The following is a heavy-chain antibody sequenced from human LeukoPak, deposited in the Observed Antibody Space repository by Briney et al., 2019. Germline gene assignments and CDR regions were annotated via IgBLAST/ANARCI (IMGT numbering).Heavy chain of an antibody. Sequence: PGGSLRLSCAASGFTFSSYAMHWVRQAPGKGLEWVAVISYDGSNKYYADSVKGRFTISRDNSKNTLYLQMNSLRAEDTAVYYCARDGGGPMKYYYDSSGYSFDYWGQGTLVTVSS. CDR2: ISYDGSNK. J-gene: IGHJ4*02. CDR1: GFTFSSYA. V-gene: IGHV3-30-3*01. D-gene: IGHD3-22*01. CDR3: ARDGGGPMKYYYDSSGYSFDY.